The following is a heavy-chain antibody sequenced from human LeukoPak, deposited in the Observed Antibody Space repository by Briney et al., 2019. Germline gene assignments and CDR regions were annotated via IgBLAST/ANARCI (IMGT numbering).Heavy chain of an antibody. CDR1: GFTFNTYA. CDR2: ICGSGGCT. V-gene: IGHV3-23*01. J-gene: IGHJ4*02. Sequence: GGSLRLSCEASGFTFNTYAIYWVRQPPGKGLEWVSGICGSGGCTYYADSVKGRFTISRDNSKNTVYLQMNSLRAEDTAVYYCANSLVPAADYWGQGTLVTVSS. CDR3: ANSLVPAADY. D-gene: IGHD2-2*01.